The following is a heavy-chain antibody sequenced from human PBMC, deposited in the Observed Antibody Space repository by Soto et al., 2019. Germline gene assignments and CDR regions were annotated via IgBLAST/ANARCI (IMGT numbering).Heavy chain of an antibody. Sequence: SETLSLTCTVSGGSISSYYWIWIRQPAGKGLEWIGRIYTSGSTNYNPSLKSRVTMSVDTSKNQFSLKLSSVTAADTAAYYCARGSSVAGLLGYYYYGMDVWGQGTTVTVSS. CDR3: ARGSSVAGLLGYYYYGMDV. CDR1: GGSISSYY. CDR2: IYTSGST. J-gene: IGHJ6*02. V-gene: IGHV4-4*07. D-gene: IGHD6-19*01.